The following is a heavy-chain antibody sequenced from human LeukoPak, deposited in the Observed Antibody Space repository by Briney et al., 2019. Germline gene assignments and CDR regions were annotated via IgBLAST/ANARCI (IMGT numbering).Heavy chain of an antibody. V-gene: IGHV3-23*01. D-gene: IGHD3-16*01. CDR2: ISGSGGST. CDR3: AKGGGGSNYLLNLYYDYVWGSYSLPRLPHDI. CDR1: GFTFSSYG. J-gene: IGHJ3*02. Sequence: GGSLRLSCAASGFTFSSYGMSWVRQAPGKGLEWVSAISGSGGSTYYADSVKGRFTISRDNSKNTLYLQMNSLRAEDTAVYYCAKGGGGSNYLLNLYYDYVWGSYSLPRLPHDIWGQGTMVTVSS.